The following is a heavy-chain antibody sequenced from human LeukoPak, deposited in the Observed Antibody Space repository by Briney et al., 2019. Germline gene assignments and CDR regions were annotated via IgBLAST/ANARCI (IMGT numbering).Heavy chain of an antibody. CDR1: GYTFTSYG. CDR3: ARVFHGSSGYYPYYFDY. J-gene: IGHJ4*02. D-gene: IGHD3-22*01. V-gene: IGHV1-18*01. Sequence: GASVKVSFTASGYTFTSYGISWVRRAPGQGLEWMGWISAYNGNTNYAQKLQGRVTMTTDTSTSTAYMELRSLRSDDTAVYYCARVFHGSSGYYPYYFDYWGQGTLVPVSS. CDR2: ISAYNGNT.